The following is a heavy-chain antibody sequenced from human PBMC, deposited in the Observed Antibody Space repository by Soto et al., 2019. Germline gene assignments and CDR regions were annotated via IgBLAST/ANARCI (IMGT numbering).Heavy chain of an antibody. CDR2: ISGGGGST. CDR1: GFTFSDYA. CDR3: VKGSASFRPYYFDY. D-gene: IGHD6-6*01. Sequence: PGGSLRLSCAASGFTFSDYAMSWIRQAPGKGLEWVSVISGGGGSTYLRDSVKGRFTISRDNSKNTLYVQMNSLRDEDSAVYYCVKGSASFRPYYFDYWGQGTLVTVSS. J-gene: IGHJ4*02. V-gene: IGHV3-23*01.